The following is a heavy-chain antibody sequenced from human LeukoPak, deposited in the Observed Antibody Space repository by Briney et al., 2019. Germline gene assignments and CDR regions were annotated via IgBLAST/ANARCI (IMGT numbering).Heavy chain of an antibody. D-gene: IGHD3-10*01. CDR3: ASGGSGSYSPYYFDY. J-gene: IGHJ4*02. Sequence: SVKVSCKASGYTFTGYYMHWVRQAPGQGLEWMGWINPNSGGTNYAQKFQGRVTMTRDTSISTAYMELSRLRSDDTAVYYCASGGSGSYSPYYFDYWGQGTLVTVSS. CDR2: INPNSGGT. V-gene: IGHV1-2*02. CDR1: GYTFTGYY.